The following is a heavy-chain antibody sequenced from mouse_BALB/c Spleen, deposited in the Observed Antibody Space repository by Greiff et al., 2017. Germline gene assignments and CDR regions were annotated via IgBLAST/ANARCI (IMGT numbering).Heavy chain of an antibody. CDR1: GYTFTDYE. J-gene: IGHJ1*01. CDR2: IDPETGGT. Sequence: QVHVKQSGAELVRPGASVTLSCKASGYTFTDYEMHWVKQTPVHGLEWIGAIDPETGGTAYNQKFKGKATLTADKSSSTAYMELRSLTSEDSAVYYCTNYYGSSSHWYFDVWGAGTTVTVSS. CDR3: TNYYGSSSHWYFDV. D-gene: IGHD1-1*01. V-gene: IGHV1-15*01.